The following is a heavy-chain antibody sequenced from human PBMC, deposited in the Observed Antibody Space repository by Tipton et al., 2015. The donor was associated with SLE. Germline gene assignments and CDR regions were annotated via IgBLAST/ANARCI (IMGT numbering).Heavy chain of an antibody. V-gene: IGHV4-38-2*01. J-gene: IGHJ4*02. CDR1: GYSISSGYY. D-gene: IGHD1-7*01. CDR2: IYHSGST. Sequence: TLSLTCAVSGYSISSGYYWGWIRQPPGKGLEWIGEIYHSGSTNYNPSLKSRVTISVDKSKNQFSLKLSSVTAADTAVYYCARSGPYWNYGHYFDYWGQGTLVAVSS. CDR3: ARSGPYWNYGHYFDY.